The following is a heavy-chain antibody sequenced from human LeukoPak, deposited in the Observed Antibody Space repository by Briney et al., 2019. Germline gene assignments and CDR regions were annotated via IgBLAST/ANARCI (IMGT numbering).Heavy chain of an antibody. CDR3: ARDGLVVVITAPFDY. J-gene: IGHJ4*02. V-gene: IGHV3-30-3*01. CDR1: GFTFSSYA. CDR2: ISYDGSNK. D-gene: IGHD3-22*01. Sequence: GGSLRLSCAASGFTFSSYAMHWVRQAPGKGLEWVAVISYDGSNKYYADSVKGRFTISRDNSKNTLYLQMNSLRAEVTAVYYCARDGLVVVITAPFDYWGQGTLVTVSS.